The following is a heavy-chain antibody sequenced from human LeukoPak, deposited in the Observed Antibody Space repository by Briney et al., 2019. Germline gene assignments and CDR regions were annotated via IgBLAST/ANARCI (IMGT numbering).Heavy chain of an antibody. Sequence: GGSLRLSCAASGFIFSSYAMHWVRQAPGKGLEWVAVIPYDGSNKYYVDSVKGRFTISRDNSQNTLYLQMNSLRAEDTAVYYCATHYYDSSGYLSPDYWAREPWSPSPQ. CDR1: GFIFSSYA. CDR3: ATHYYDSSGYLSPDY. J-gene: IGHJ4*02. CDR2: IPYDGSNK. V-gene: IGHV3-30*03. D-gene: IGHD3-22*01.